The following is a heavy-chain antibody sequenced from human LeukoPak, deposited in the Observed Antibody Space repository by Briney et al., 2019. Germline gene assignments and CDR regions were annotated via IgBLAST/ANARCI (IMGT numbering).Heavy chain of an antibody. D-gene: IGHD2/OR15-2a*01. V-gene: IGHV4-38-2*02. CDR1: GSSISSAYY. J-gene: IGHJ3*02. Sequence: SETLSLTCTVSGSSISSAYYWGWIRQPPGKGLEWIANIYHSGNTYYNPPLKSRVTMSVDTSKNQFSLKLYSVTAADTAVYYCARDKILGMNPGVFDIWGQGTTVTVSS. CDR3: ARDKILGMNPGVFDI. CDR2: IYHSGNT.